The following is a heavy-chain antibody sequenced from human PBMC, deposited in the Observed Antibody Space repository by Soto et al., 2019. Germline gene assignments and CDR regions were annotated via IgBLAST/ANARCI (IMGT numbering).Heavy chain of an antibody. Sequence: SGATLVNPTPTLTPTCPFPAISLTTAGPGGGWIRQAPVKSYQQLALIYWDGDKRYSPSLQSRLSITKDTSNNQVVLTMTNMDPVDTATYYCVHSRCGGDCLRSYSSHYYYGMDVWGQGNTVTVSS. J-gene: IGHJ6*02. CDR1: AISLTTAGPG. CDR3: VHSRCGGDCLRSYSSHYYYGMDV. D-gene: IGHD2-21*02. V-gene: IGHV2-5*02. CDR2: IYWDGDK.